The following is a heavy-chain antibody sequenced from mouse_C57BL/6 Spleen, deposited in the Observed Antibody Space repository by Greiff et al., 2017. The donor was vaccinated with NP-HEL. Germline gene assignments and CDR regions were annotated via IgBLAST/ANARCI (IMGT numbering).Heavy chain of an antibody. CDR3: ARGITTVVEDY. D-gene: IGHD1-1*01. Sequence: QVQLQQPGAELVKPGASVKMSCKASGYTFTSYWITWVKQRPRQGLEWIGDIYPGSGSTNYNEKFKSKATLTVDTSSSTAYMQLSSLTSEDSAVYYCARGITTVVEDYWGQGTTLTVSS. V-gene: IGHV1-55*01. CDR2: IYPGSGST. CDR1: GYTFTSYW. J-gene: IGHJ2*01.